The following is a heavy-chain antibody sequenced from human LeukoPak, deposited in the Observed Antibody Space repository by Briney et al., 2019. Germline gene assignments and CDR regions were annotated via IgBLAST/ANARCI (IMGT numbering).Heavy chain of an antibody. D-gene: IGHD2-2*01. CDR2: INHSGST. CDR3: ARHVVVVPAANDAFDI. J-gene: IGHJ3*02. V-gene: IGHV4-34*01. CDR1: GGSFSGYY. Sequence: SETLSLTCAVYGGSFSGYYWSWIRQPPGKGLEWIGEINHSGSTNYNPSLKSRVTISVDTSKSQFSLKLSSVTAADTAVYYCARHVVVVPAANDAFDIWGQGTMVTVSS.